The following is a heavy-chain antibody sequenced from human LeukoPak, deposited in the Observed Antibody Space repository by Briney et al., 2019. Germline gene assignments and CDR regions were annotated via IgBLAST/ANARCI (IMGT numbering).Heavy chain of an antibody. CDR3: AKGSYYDSSGSFYFDY. Sequence: GGFLRLSCAASGFTFSSYAMSWVRQAPGKGLEWVSGISGSGDNTYYADSVKGRFTISRDNSKNTLYVQVNSLGTEDTAAYYCAKGSYYDSSGSFYFDYWGQGTLVTVSS. J-gene: IGHJ4*02. D-gene: IGHD3-22*01. CDR1: GFTFSSYA. CDR2: ISGSGDNT. V-gene: IGHV3-23*01.